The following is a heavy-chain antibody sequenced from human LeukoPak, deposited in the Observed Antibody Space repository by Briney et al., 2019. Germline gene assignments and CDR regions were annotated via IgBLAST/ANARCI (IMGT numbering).Heavy chain of an antibody. CDR2: ISSSSSYI. Sequence: GGSLRLSCAASGFTFSSYSMNWVRQAPGKGLEWVSSISSSSSYIYYADSVKGRFTISRDNSKNTLYLQMNSLRAEDTAVYYCARDMGQLRYFDWWLGTPDYWGQGTLVTVSS. CDR3: ARDMGQLRYFDWWLGTPDY. D-gene: IGHD3-9*01. J-gene: IGHJ4*02. V-gene: IGHV3-21*01. CDR1: GFTFSSYS.